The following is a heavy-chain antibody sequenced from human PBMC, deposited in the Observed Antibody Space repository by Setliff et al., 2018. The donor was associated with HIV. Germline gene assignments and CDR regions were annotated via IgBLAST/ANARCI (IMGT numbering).Heavy chain of an antibody. CDR2: VNPLLGLT. J-gene: IGHJ4*02. D-gene: IGHD6-19*01. Sequence: ASVKVSCTASGYTFTDHHIHWMRQAPGHGLEWVGIVNPLLGLTSHSQKLQGRVTLTWDTSTSTVYMELTTLKSEDKAFSYCARAPYRSGWYGVDYWGQGTLVTVSS. CDR3: ARAPYRSGWYGVDY. CDR1: GYTFTDHH. V-gene: IGHV1-46*04.